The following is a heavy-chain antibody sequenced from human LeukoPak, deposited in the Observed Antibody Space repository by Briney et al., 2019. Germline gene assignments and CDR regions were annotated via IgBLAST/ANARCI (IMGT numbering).Heavy chain of an antibody. Sequence: PGGSLRLSCAASGFTFSSYSMNWVRQAPGKGLEWASSISSSSSYIYYADSVKGRFTISRDNAKNSLYLQMNSLRAEDTAVYYCARGGLDYYGSGSYYRHFDYWGQGTLVTVSS. CDR3: ARGGLDYYGSGSYYRHFDY. CDR2: ISSSSSYI. V-gene: IGHV3-21*01. D-gene: IGHD3-10*01. CDR1: GFTFSSYS. J-gene: IGHJ4*02.